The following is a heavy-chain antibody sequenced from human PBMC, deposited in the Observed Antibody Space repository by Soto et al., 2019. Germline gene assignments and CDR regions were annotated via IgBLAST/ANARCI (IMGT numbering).Heavy chain of an antibody. D-gene: IGHD1-26*01. J-gene: IGHJ6*02. V-gene: IGHV3-48*01. CDR1: GFTFSSYS. CDR3: ARTKLRLYDYYYGMDV. Sequence: GWSLRLSCAASGFTFSSYSMNWVRQAPGKGLEWVSCISSSSSTIYYADSVKGRFTISRDNSKNTLYLQMNSLRAEDTAVYYCARTKLRLYDYYYGMDVWGQGTTVTVSS. CDR2: ISSSSSTI.